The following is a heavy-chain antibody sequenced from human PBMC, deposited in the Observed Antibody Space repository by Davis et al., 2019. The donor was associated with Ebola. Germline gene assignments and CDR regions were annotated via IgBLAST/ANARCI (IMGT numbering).Heavy chain of an antibody. V-gene: IGHV4-61*08. CDR3: ARVSIAVAGIWSYYYYGMDV. CDR2: IHSTGNT. CDR1: GGSVSSSGYY. J-gene: IGHJ6*02. Sequence: SETLSLTCTVSGGSVSSSGYYWSWIRQPPGKGLEWIGYIHSTGNTNYNPSLKSRVTISVDTSKNQFSLKLSSVTAADTAVYYCARVSIAVAGIWSYYYYGMDVWGQGTTVTVSS. D-gene: IGHD6-19*01.